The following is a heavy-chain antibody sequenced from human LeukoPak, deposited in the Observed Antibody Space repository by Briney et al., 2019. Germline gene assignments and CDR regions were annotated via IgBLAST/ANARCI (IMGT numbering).Heavy chain of an antibody. CDR2: ISGDGGAT. CDR1: GFTFDDYV. V-gene: IGHV3-43*02. CDR3: ARGTLKAAATDFDY. D-gene: IGHD6-13*01. J-gene: IGHJ4*02. Sequence: GGSLRLSCAASGFTFDDYVMHWVRQAPGKGLEWVSFISGDGGATYYADSAKGQFTISRDNAKNSLYLQMNSLRAEDTALYYCARGTLKAAATDFDYWGQGTLVTVSS.